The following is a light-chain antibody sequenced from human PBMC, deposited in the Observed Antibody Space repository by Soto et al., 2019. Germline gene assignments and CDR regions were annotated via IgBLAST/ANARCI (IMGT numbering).Light chain of an antibody. CDR1: QTFNNY. CDR2: AAT. V-gene: IGKV1-39*01. CDR3: QQSYTRQQT. Sequence: DIQMPQSPSSLSASVGDTVSITCRAGQTFNNYLNWYQHKPGKVPKLLIYAATALQSGVPSRFSASASGTDFTLTIINVQPEDCGTYYCQQSYTRQQTFGQGTKLDIK. J-gene: IGKJ2*01.